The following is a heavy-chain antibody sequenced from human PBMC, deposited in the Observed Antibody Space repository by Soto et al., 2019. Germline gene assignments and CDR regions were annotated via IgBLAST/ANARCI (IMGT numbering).Heavy chain of an antibody. CDR1: GFTFSSYA. D-gene: IGHD4-17*01. V-gene: IGHV3-30-3*01. Sequence: QVQLVESGGGVVQPGRSLRLSCAASGFTFSSYAIHWVRQAPGKGLEWVAVISYDGSNKYYADSVKGRFTISRDNSKNTLYLQMNSLRAEDTAVYYCARGQGPTVTTAHGDWGQGTLVTVSS. J-gene: IGHJ4*02. CDR2: ISYDGSNK. CDR3: ARGQGPTVTTAHGD.